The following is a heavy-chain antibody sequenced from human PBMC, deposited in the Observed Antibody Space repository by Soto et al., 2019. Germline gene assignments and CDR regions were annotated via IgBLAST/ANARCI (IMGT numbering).Heavy chain of an antibody. CDR3: ARDRVVGATTLGHNYYYYGMDV. J-gene: IGHJ6*02. D-gene: IGHD1-26*01. Sequence: SETLSLTCTVSGGSISSGGYYWSWIRQHPGKGLEWIGYIYYSGSTYYNPSLKSRVTISVDPSKNQFSLKLSSVTAADTAVYYCARDRVVGATTLGHNYYYYGMDVWGQGTTVTVSS. CDR2: IYYSGST. CDR1: GGSISSGGYY. V-gene: IGHV4-31*03.